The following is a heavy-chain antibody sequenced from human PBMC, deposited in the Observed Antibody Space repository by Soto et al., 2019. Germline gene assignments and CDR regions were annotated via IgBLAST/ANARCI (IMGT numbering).Heavy chain of an antibody. V-gene: IGHV3-23*01. CDR2: ISGSGGST. J-gene: IGHJ4*02. Sequence: PGGSLRLSCAASGFTFRGYAMSWVRQAPGKGLEWVSAISGSGGSTYYADSVKGRFTISRDNSKNTLYLQMNSLRAEDTAVYYCAKGIVYYYDSSGYFAYWGQGTLVTVSS. D-gene: IGHD3-22*01. CDR1: GFTFRGYA. CDR3: AKGIVYYYDSSGYFAY.